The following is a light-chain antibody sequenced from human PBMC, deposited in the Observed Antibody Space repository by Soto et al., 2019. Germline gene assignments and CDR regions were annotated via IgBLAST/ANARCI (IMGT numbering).Light chain of an antibody. CDR2: EGS. V-gene: IGLV2-23*01. J-gene: IGLJ2*01. CDR3: CSFAVGSTLV. Sequence: QSVLTQPASVSGSPGQSITISCTGTSSDVGTYNLVSWHQHHPGKAPKLIIYEGSKRPSGVSNRFSGSKSGNTASLTISGLQAEDEADYYCCSFAVGSTLVFGGGTKSPS. CDR1: SSDVGTYNL.